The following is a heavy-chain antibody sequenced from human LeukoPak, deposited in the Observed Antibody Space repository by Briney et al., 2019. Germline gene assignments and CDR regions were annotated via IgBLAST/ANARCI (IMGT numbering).Heavy chain of an antibody. CDR1: GFTFSSYG. CDR3: ARNNYYDSTDAFDI. V-gene: IGHV3-33*01. D-gene: IGHD3-22*01. Sequence: GRSLRLSCAASGFTFSSYGMHWVRKAPGKGLEWVAVIWYDGSNKYYADSVKGRFTISRDNSKNTLYLQMNSLRAEDTAVYYCARNNYYDSTDAFDIWGQGTMVTVSS. J-gene: IGHJ3*02. CDR2: IWYDGSNK.